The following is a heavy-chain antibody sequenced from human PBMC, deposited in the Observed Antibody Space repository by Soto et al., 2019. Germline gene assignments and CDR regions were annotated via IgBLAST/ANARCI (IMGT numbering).Heavy chain of an antibody. CDR1: GGTFSSYA. CDR3: AREGYYYESSGQERSCDI. Sequence: VQLVQSGAEVKKPGSSVKVSCKASGGTFSSYAISWVRQAPGQGLEWMGGIIPIFGTANYAQKFQGRVTITADKSTSTAYMELSSLRSEDTAVYYCAREGYYYESSGQERSCDIWGQGTMVTVSS. J-gene: IGHJ3*02. CDR2: IIPIFGTA. V-gene: IGHV1-69*06. D-gene: IGHD3-22*01.